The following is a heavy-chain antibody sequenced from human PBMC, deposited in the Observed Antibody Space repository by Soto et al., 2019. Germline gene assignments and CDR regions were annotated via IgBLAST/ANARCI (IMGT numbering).Heavy chain of an antibody. J-gene: IGHJ3*02. Sequence: PSQTLSLTCAISGDSVSSNSAAWNWIRQSPSRGLEWLGRTYYRSKWYNDYAVSVKSRITINPDTSKNQFSLQLNSVTPEDTAVYYCARVTSGYDYIWGSYRSETSGAFDIWGQGTMVTVSS. CDR2: TYYRSKWYN. D-gene: IGHD3-16*02. CDR1: GDSVSSNSAA. V-gene: IGHV6-1*01. CDR3: ARVTSGYDYIWGSYRSETSGAFDI.